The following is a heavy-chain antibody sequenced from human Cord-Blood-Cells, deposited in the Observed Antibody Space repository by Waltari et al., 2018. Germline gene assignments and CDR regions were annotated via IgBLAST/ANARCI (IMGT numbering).Heavy chain of an antibody. D-gene: IGHD4-17*01. CDR1: GGSISSGGYY. V-gene: IGHV4-31*03. CDR2: IYYRGST. Sequence: QVQLQESGPGLVKPSQTLSLTCTVSGGSISSGGYYWSWIRKHPGKGPGWIGYIYYRGSTYYNPSLKSRVTISVDTSKNQFSLKLSSVTAADTAVYYCARAPDYGDYLGSAIDYWGQGTLVTVSS. J-gene: IGHJ4*02. CDR3: ARAPDYGDYLGSAIDY.